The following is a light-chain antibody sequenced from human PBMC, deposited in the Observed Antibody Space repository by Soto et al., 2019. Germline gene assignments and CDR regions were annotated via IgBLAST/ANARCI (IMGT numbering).Light chain of an antibody. CDR2: GAS. J-gene: IGKJ5*01. Sequence: DIQMTQSPSSVAASVGDRVTITCRASQGISTGLAWYQQKPGKAPKLLIYGASTLQSGVPSRFSGSGSGTDFTLTISCLQSEDFATYYCQQYYSNVPITFGQGTRLEIK. CDR3: QQYYSNVPIT. V-gene: IGKV1D-12*01. CDR1: QGISTG.